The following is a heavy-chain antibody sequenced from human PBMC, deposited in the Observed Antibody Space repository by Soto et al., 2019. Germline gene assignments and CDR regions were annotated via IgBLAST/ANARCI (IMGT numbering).Heavy chain of an antibody. Sequence: GASVKVSCKASGYTFTSYNMHWVRQAPGQGLEWMGIINPSGGSTSYAQKFQGRVTMTRDTSTSTVYMELSSLRSEDTAVYYCASIGDSYDILTGHDAFDIWGQGTMVTVSS. CDR3: ASIGDSYDILTGHDAFDI. J-gene: IGHJ3*02. CDR2: INPSGGST. V-gene: IGHV1-46*03. CDR1: GYTFTSYN. D-gene: IGHD3-9*01.